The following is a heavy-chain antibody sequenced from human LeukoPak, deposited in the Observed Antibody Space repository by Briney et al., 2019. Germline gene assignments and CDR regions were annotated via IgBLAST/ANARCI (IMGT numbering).Heavy chain of an antibody. CDR1: GFTFSSYG. V-gene: IGHV3-30*02. CDR2: IRYDGSYK. D-gene: IGHD4-17*01. Sequence: GGSLRLSCAASGFTFSSYGMHWVRQAPGKGLEWVAFIRYDGSYKYYPDSVKGRFTISRDNSKNTLYLQMNSLRPEDTAVYYCAKSRTTVTTRFDYWGQGTLVTVSS. J-gene: IGHJ4*02. CDR3: AKSRTTVTTRFDY.